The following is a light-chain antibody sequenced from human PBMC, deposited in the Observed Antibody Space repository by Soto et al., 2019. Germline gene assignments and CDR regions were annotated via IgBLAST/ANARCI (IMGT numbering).Light chain of an antibody. V-gene: IGLV2-14*01. CDR3: SSYTTRSSLYV. J-gene: IGLJ1*01. CDR1: RTDVGGYNF. Sequence: QSALTQPASVSGSPGQSITISCTGTRTDVGGYNFVSWYQQHPGKAPKLMIFEVSNRPTGVSNRFSGSKSDNTASLTISGLQADDEADYYCSSYTTRSSLYVFXTGTKGTVL. CDR2: EVS.